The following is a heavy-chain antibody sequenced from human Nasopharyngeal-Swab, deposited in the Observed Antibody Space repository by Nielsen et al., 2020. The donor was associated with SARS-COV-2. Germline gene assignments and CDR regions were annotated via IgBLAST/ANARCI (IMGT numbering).Heavy chain of an antibody. V-gene: IGHV1-18*01. J-gene: IGHJ4*02. CDR3: ARSTIAVAGRGISDY. Sequence: ASVKVSCKASGYTFTSYGISWVRQAPGQVLEWMGWISAYNGNTNYAQKLQGRVTMTTDTSTSTAYMELRSLRSDDTAVYYCARSTIAVAGRGISDYWGQGTLVTVSS. D-gene: IGHD6-19*01. CDR1: GYTFTSYG. CDR2: ISAYNGNT.